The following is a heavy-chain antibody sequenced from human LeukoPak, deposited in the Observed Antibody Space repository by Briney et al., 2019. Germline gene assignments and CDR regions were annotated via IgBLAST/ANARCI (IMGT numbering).Heavy chain of an antibody. V-gene: IGHV1-8*01. CDR2: MNPNSGNT. CDR1: GYTFTSYD. Sequence: ASVKVSCKASGYTFTSYDINWVRQATGQGLEWMGWMNPNSGNTGYAQKFQGRVTMTRNTSISTASMELSSLRSEDTAVYYCARTTYYYGSGSYYYYYYGMYVWGQGTTVTVSS. D-gene: IGHD3-10*01. J-gene: IGHJ6*02. CDR3: ARTTYYYGSGSYYYYYYGMYV.